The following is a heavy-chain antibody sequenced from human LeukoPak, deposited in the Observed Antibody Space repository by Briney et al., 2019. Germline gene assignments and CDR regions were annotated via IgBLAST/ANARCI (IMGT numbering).Heavy chain of an antibody. V-gene: IGHV4-61*01. CDR1: GGSVSSGSYY. CDR2: IYYSGST. CDR3: ARGGPYGDYDY. Sequence: SETLSLTCTVSGGSVSSGSYYWSWIRQPPGKGLEWIGYIYYSGSTNYNPSLKSRVTISVDTSKNQFSLKLSSVTAADMAVYHCARGGPYGDYDYWGQGTLVTVSS. D-gene: IGHD4-17*01. J-gene: IGHJ4*02.